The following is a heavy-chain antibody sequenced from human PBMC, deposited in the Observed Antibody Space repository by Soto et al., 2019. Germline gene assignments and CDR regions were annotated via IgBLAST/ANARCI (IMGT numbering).Heavy chain of an antibody. CDR1: GFTFSGSA. CDR2: IRSKANSYAT. CDR3: TRRPGGDPFDI. V-gene: IGHV3-73*01. Sequence: GSLRLSCAASGFTFSGSAMHWVRQASGKGLEGVGRIRSKANSYATAYAASVKGRFTISRDDSKNTAYLQMNSLKTEDTAVYYCTRRPGGDPFDIWGQGTIVTVSS. J-gene: IGHJ3*02.